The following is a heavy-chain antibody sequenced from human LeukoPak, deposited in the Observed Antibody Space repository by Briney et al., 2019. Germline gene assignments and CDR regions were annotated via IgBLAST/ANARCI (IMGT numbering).Heavy chain of an antibody. V-gene: IGHV4-38-2*02. CDR1: GYSISSGYY. J-gene: IGHJ4*02. CDR3: ARIVVVPAAIKGIDY. D-gene: IGHD2-2*02. CDR2: IYHSGST. Sequence: SETLSLTCTVSGYSISSGYYWGWIRQPPGKGLEWIGSIYHSGSTYYNPSLKSRVTISADTSKNQFSLKLSSVTAADTAVYYCARIVVVPAAIKGIDYWGQGTLVTVSS.